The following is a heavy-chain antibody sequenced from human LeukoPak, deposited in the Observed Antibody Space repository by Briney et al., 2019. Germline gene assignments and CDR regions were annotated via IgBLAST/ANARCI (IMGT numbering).Heavy chain of an antibody. CDR2: IYYSGST. D-gene: IGHD1-14*01. Sequence: SETLSLTCTVSGGSISSYYWSWIRQPPGKGLEWIGYIYYSGSTNYNPSLKSRVTISVDTSKNQFSLKLSSVTAADTAVYYCAASLSLTTGPFDYWGQGTLVTVSS. J-gene: IGHJ4*02. V-gene: IGHV4-59*01. CDR3: AASLSLTTGPFDY. CDR1: GGSISSYY.